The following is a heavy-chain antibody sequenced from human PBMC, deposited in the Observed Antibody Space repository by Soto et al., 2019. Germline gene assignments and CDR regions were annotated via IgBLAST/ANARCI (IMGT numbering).Heavy chain of an antibody. Sequence: GSLRLSCAASGFTFSSYGMHWVRQAPGKGLEWVAVISYDGSNKYYADSVKGRFTISRDNSKNTLYLQMNSLRAEDTAVYYCAKVTWPPYYYDSSGYYDSRDYWGQGTLVTVSS. J-gene: IGHJ4*02. D-gene: IGHD3-22*01. CDR3: AKVTWPPYYYDSSGYYDSRDY. CDR1: GFTFSSYG. V-gene: IGHV3-30*18. CDR2: ISYDGSNK.